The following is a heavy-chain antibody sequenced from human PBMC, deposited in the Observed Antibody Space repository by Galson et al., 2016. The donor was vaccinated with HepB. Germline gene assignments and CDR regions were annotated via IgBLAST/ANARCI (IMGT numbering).Heavy chain of an antibody. J-gene: IGHJ6*02. V-gene: IGHV1-2*02. D-gene: IGHD3-22*01. Sequence: SVKVSCKASGYTFTGYYMHWVRQAPGQGLEWMGWINPNSGGTNYAQKFQGRVTMTRDTSISTAYMELSRLTSDDTAFYYCARDHPLHYSDRKGLDVWGQGTTVTVSS. CDR3: ARDHPLHYSDRKGLDV. CDR1: GYTFTGYY. CDR2: INPNSGGT.